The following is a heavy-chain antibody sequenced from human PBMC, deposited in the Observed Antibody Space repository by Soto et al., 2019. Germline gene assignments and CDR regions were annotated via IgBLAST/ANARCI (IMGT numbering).Heavy chain of an antibody. D-gene: IGHD6-13*01. CDR3: ASEWAAAGPFDY. Sequence: VQLVQSGAEVKKPGASVKVSCKASGYTFTSYGISWVRQAPRQGLEWMGWISAYNGNTNYAQKLQGRGTMTKDTSTSTAYMDLRSLRSDDTAVYYCASEWAAAGPFDYWGQGTLGTVSS. CDR2: ISAYNGNT. CDR1: GYTFTSYG. J-gene: IGHJ4*02. V-gene: IGHV1-18*01.